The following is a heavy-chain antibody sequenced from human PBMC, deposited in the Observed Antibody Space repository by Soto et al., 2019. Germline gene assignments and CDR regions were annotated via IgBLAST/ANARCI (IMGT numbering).Heavy chain of an antibody. D-gene: IGHD2-2*02. Sequence: GASVKVSCKASGYTFSRYDINWVRQATGQGLEWMGRIIPILGIANYAQKFQGRVTITADKSTSTAYMELSSLRSEDTAVYYCAMEYCSSTSCYRDYWGQGTLLTVSS. CDR3: AMEYCSSTSCYRDY. J-gene: IGHJ4*02. CDR1: GYTFSRYD. CDR2: IIPILGIA. V-gene: IGHV1-69*04.